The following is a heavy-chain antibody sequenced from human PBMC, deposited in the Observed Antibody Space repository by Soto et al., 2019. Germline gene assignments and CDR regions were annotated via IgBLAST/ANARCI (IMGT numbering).Heavy chain of an antibody. CDR2: ISAYNGDT. CDR1: GYTFDSYG. CDR3: ARSAYGRGYTPGDRFDP. J-gene: IGHJ5*02. Sequence: QVQLVQSGAEVKKPGASVKVSCKASGYTFDSYGISWVRQAPGQGLEWMGWISAYNGDTNYAQTLQGRVTLNNETSTTSAYMELRSRRSDDSAVYFCARSAYGRGYTPGDRFDPWGQGTLVTVSS. D-gene: IGHD6-13*01. V-gene: IGHV1-18*01.